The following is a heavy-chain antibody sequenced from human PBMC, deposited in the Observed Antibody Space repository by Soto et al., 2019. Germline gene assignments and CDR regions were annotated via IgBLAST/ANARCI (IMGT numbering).Heavy chain of an antibody. CDR1: GDSVTSGSYY. Sequence: KSSETLSLTCIVSGDSVTSGSYYWTWLRQPPGKGLEWIGYISYTGRTKYNPSLQSRVTISVDTSKNDFSLNLSSVTAADTAVYFCAREWGLLPYYVMNVWGHGTAVTAP. CDR3: AREWGLLPYYVMNV. D-gene: IGHD7-27*01. J-gene: IGHJ6*02. CDR2: ISYTGRT. V-gene: IGHV4-61*03.